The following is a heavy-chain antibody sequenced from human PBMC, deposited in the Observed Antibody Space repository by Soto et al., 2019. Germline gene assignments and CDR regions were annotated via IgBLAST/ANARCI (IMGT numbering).Heavy chain of an antibody. Sequence: EVQLVESGGGLVQPGESLRLSCAASGFTFSSYWMHWVRQARGKGLVWVSRINSDGSTRSYADSVKGRFTISRDNAKNTLYLQMNNLSAEDTAVYYCERVGTGNWYFDLWGRGTLVTVSS. CDR3: ERVGTGNWYFDL. CDR2: INSDGSTR. V-gene: IGHV3-74*01. D-gene: IGHD1-1*01. J-gene: IGHJ2*01. CDR1: GFTFSSYW.